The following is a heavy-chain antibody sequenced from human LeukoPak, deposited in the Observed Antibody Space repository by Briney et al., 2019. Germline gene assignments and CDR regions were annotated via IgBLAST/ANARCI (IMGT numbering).Heavy chain of an antibody. CDR3: ARDILATSIAAPYY. CDR1: SGSISSSTYY. Sequence: SETLSLTCTVSSGSISSSTYYWGWIRQPPGKGLEWIGSIFYSGRTYYNPSLKSRVTMSVDTSKNQFSLRLSSVNAADTAVYYCARDILATSIAAPYYWGQGTLVTVSS. J-gene: IGHJ4*02. V-gene: IGHV4-39*07. D-gene: IGHD6-13*01. CDR2: IFYSGRT.